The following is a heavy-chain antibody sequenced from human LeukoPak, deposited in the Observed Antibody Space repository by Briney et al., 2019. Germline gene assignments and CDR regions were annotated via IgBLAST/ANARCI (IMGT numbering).Heavy chain of an antibody. CDR3: AKWSSIGGVIARYYYYGMDV. CDR1: GFTFSSYS. V-gene: IGHV3-21*04. CDR2: ISSSSSYI. Sequence: GGSLRLSCAASGFTFSSYSMNWVRQAPGKGLEWVSSISSSSSYIYYADSVKGRFTISRDNAKNSLYLQMNSLRAEDTAVYYCAKWSSIGGVIARYYYYGMDVWGQGTTVTVSS. J-gene: IGHJ6*02. D-gene: IGHD3-16*02.